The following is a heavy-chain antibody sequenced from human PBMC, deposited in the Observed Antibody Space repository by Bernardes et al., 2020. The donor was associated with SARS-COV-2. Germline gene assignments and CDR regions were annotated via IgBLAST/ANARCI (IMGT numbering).Heavy chain of an antibody. D-gene: IGHD3-3*01. Sequence: SETLSLTCTVSGGSISSDYWSWIRQPPGKGLEWIGYIYYSGSTNYNPSLKSRVTISVDTSKNQFSLKLSSVTAADTAVYYCARARRGAIFGVVITSLWFDPWGQGTLVTVSS. J-gene: IGHJ5*02. CDR1: GGSISSDY. CDR3: ARARRGAIFGVVITSLWFDP. V-gene: IGHV4-59*01. CDR2: IYYSGST.